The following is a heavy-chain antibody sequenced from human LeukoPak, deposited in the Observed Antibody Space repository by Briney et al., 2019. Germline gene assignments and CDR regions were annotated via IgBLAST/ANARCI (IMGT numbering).Heavy chain of an antibody. J-gene: IGHJ5*02. Sequence: ASVKVSCKASGGTFSSYAINWVRQAPGQGLEWMGRIIPIRGIANYAQKFQGRVTITADKSTSTAYMEQSSLRSEDTAVYYCARGVDTAMVHNWFDPCGQGTLATVPS. CDR3: ARGVDTAMVHNWFDP. CDR2: IIPIRGIA. D-gene: IGHD5-18*01. CDR1: GGTFSSYA. V-gene: IGHV1-69*04.